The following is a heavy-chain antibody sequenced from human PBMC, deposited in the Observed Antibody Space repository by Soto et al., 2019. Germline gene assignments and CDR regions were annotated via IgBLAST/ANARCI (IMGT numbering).Heavy chain of an antibody. CDR1: VASIRSYF. D-gene: IGHD5-12*01. V-gene: IGHV4-59*01. Sequence: QVQLKESGPELVKPPETLSLTCTASVASIRSYFCSWVRQPPGKGLEWIGYINDRGTTNYNPSLKSRGTISVDTSKNQFSLQLSSVTAADTGVYYCARDDGGYSRYFHYWGQGTLVTVSS. CDR2: INDRGTT. J-gene: IGHJ4*02. CDR3: ARDDGGYSRYFHY.